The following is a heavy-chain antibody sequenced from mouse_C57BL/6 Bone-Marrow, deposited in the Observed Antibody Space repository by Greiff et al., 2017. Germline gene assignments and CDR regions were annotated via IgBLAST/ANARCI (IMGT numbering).Heavy chain of an antibody. CDR1: GFNITDYY. Sequence: EVQLQESGAELVKPGASVKLSCTASGFNITDYYMHWVKQRTEQGLEWIGRIDPEDGETKYAPKFQGKATLTADTSSSTAYLQLSSLTSEDTAVYYCARESQDYCSNYEDDDWGQGTTLTVSS. V-gene: IGHV14-2*01. D-gene: IGHD2-5*01. CDR3: ARESQDYCSNYEDDD. J-gene: IGHJ2*01. CDR2: IDPEDGET.